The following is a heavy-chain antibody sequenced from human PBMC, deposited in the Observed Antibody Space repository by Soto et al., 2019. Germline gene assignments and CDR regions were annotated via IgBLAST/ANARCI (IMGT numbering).Heavy chain of an antibody. CDR1: GYNFAGYW. Sequence: PGESLKMSCKGSGYNFAGYWIAWVRQMPGKGLELMGIIYPSDSDTRYRPSFQGQVTISADESISSAYLQWSSLRASDTAMYYCARGGVSTRTFDYWGQGTPVTVSS. V-gene: IGHV5-51*01. J-gene: IGHJ4*02. CDR2: IYPSDSDT. CDR3: ARGGVSTRTFDY. D-gene: IGHD3-3*01.